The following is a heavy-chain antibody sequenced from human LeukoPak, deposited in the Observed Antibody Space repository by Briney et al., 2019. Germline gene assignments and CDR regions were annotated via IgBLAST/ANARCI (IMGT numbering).Heavy chain of an antibody. D-gene: IGHD3-22*01. V-gene: IGHV4-4*07. CDR1: GGSISSYY. CDR2: IYTSGST. J-gene: IGHJ5*02. CDR3: ARESLNPTYYYDSSGAYNWFDP. Sequence: SETLSLTCTVSGGSISSYYWSWIRQPAGKGLEWIGRIYTSGSTNYNPSLKSRVTMSVDTSKNQFSLKLSSVTAADTAVYYCARESLNPTYYYDSSGAYNWFDPWGQGTLVTVSS.